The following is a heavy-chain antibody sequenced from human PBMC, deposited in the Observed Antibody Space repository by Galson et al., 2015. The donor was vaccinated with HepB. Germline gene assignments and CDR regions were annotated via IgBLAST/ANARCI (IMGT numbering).Heavy chain of an antibody. J-gene: IGHJ4*02. CDR1: GFPFRNYW. Sequence: SLRLSCAASGFPFRNYWMTWVRQAPGKGPEWVANINQDGGYKYYADSVKGRFTISRDNTKNSLYLQMSNLRAEDTALYYCEGGNAADYWGQGTLVTVSS. V-gene: IGHV3-7*03. D-gene: IGHD1-1*01. CDR2: INQDGGYK. CDR3: EGGNAADY.